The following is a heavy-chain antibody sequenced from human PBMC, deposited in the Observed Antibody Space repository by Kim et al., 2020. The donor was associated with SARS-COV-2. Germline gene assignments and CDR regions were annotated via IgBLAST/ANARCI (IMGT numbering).Heavy chain of an antibody. Sequence: GGSLRLSCAASGFTFSSYAMSWVRQAPGKGLEWVSAISGSGGSTYYADSGKGRFTISRDNSKNTLYLQMNSLRAEDTAVYYCAKNLLLWFGGLLLDLQDYYYGMDVWGQGTTVTVSS. V-gene: IGHV3-23*01. D-gene: IGHD3-10*01. J-gene: IGHJ6*02. CDR2: ISGSGGST. CDR1: GFTFSSYA. CDR3: AKNLLLWFGGLLLDLQDYYYGMDV.